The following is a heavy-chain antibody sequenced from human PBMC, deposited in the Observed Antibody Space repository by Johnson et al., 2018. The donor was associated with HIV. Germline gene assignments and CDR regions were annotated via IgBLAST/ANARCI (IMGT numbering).Heavy chain of an antibody. Sequence: MQLVESGGGVVQPGRSLRLSCAASGFTFSSYAMHWVRQAPGKGLEWVAVISYDGIKTYYVDSVKARFTISRDDARNTLYLQMNSLRIEDTAVYYCARGGASDAFDIWGQGTMVTVSS. V-gene: IGHV3-30*04. D-gene: IGHD4/OR15-4a*01. CDR3: ARGGASDAFDI. CDR1: GFTFSSYA. CDR2: ISYDGIKT. J-gene: IGHJ3*02.